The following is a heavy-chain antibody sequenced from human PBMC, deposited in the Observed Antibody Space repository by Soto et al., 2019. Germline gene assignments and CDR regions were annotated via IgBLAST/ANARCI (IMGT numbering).Heavy chain of an antibody. J-gene: IGHJ6*02. CDR2: IYYSGST. CDR3: ARHHYYYYGMDV. CDR1: GGSISSSSYY. Sequence: SETLSLTCTVSGGSISSSSYYWGWIRQPPGKGLEWIGSIYYSGSTYYNPSLKSRVTISVDTSKNQFSLKLSSVTAADTAVYYCARHHYYYYGMDVWGQGTTVTVSS. V-gene: IGHV4-39*01.